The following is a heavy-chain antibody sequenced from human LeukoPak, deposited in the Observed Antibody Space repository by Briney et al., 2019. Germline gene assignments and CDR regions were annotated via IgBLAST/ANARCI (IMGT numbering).Heavy chain of an antibody. CDR3: AKGDQGKGSYSIGLFDY. Sequence: GGSLRLSCAASGFTFSSDAMSWVRQAPGKGLEWVSAISGSGGSTYYADSVKGRFTISRDNSKNTLYLQMNSPRAEDTAVYYCAKGDQGKGSYSIGLFDYWGQGTLVTVSS. V-gene: IGHV3-23*01. J-gene: IGHJ4*02. CDR2: ISGSGGST. CDR1: GFTFSSDA. D-gene: IGHD1-26*01.